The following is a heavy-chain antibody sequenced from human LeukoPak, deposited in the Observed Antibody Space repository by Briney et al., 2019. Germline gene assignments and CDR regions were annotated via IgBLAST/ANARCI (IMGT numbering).Heavy chain of an antibody. J-gene: IGHJ4*02. V-gene: IGHV3-7*01. CDR2: IKQDGSEK. CDR3: ARRAGAYSHPYDY. Sequence: GSLRLSCAASGFTFNIYWMSWVRQAPGKGLEWVANIKQDGSEKYYVDSVKGRLTISRDNAKNSLYLQMNSLRAEDTAVYYCARRAGAYSHPYDYWGQGTLVTVSS. D-gene: IGHD4/OR15-4a*01. CDR1: GFTFNIYW.